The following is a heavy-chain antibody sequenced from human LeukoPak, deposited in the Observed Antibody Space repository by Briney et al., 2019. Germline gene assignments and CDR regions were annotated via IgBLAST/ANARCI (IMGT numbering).Heavy chain of an antibody. D-gene: IGHD3-3*01. CDR2: ISSGGGST. V-gene: IGHV3-23*01. Sequence: GGSLRLSCAASGFTYSSYAMTWVRQAPGKGLEWVSAISSGGGSTYYADSVKGRFTISRDNSKNTLYLQMNSQRAEDTAVYYCARRSLLEWNNYYYYYMDVWGKGTTVTFSS. CDR1: GFTYSSYA. CDR3: ARRSLLEWNNYYYYYMDV. J-gene: IGHJ6*03.